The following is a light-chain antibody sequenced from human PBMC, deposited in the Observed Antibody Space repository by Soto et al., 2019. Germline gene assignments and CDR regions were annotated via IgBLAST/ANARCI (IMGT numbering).Light chain of an antibody. V-gene: IGLV2-14*01. CDR2: EVT. CDR1: SGDIGSYNR. CDR3: SSYTSSSTLV. Sequence: QAVVTQPASVSGSPGQSITISCTGTSGDIGSYNRVSWYQQHPGKAPKLIIYEVTDRPSGVSNRFSGSKSGNTASLTISGLQAEDEAEYYCSSYTSSSTLVFGGGTKVTVL. J-gene: IGLJ3*02.